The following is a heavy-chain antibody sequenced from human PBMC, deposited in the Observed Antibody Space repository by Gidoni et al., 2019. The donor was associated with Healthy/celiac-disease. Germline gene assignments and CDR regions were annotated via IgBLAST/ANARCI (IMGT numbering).Heavy chain of an antibody. Sequence: QVQLVESGGGVVQPGRSLRLSCAASGFTFSSYGMHWVRPAPGKGLEWVAVIWYDGSNKYYADSVKGRFTISRDNSKNTLYLQMNSLRAEDTAVYYCARDGCFSSTSCSVYYWGQGTLVTVSS. J-gene: IGHJ4*02. CDR1: GFTFSSYG. CDR2: IWYDGSNK. V-gene: IGHV3-33*01. D-gene: IGHD2-2*01. CDR3: ARDGCFSSTSCSVYY.